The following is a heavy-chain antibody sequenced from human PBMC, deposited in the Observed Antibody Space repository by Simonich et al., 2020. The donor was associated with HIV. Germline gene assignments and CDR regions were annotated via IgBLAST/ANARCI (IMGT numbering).Heavy chain of an antibody. CDR2: INHSGST. CDR3: ARGYYYDSSGYYQPAEYFQH. Sequence: QVQLQQWGAGLLKPSETLSLTCAVYGGSFSGYYWSWIRQPPGKGLEWIGEINHSGSTNYNPSPKSRVTISVDTSKNQFSLKLSSVTAADTAVYYCARGYYYDSSGYYQPAEYFQHWGQGTLVTVSS. V-gene: IGHV4-34*01. D-gene: IGHD3-22*01. J-gene: IGHJ1*01. CDR1: GGSFSGYY.